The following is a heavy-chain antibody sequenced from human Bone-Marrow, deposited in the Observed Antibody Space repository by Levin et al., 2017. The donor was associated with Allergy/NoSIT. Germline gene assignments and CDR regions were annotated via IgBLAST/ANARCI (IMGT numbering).Heavy chain of an antibody. D-gene: IGHD1-7*01. CDR1: EFTFDSHG. CDR3: ERSAGNYRHDCDS. J-gene: IGHJ4*02. CDR2: VGYEGDYE. Sequence: GGSLRLSCVGSEFTFDSHGIHWVRQAPGKGLEWVSLVGYEGDYEHYADSVKGRFTVSRDNSKNTVYLQMSSLRPEDTALYYCERSAGNYRHDCDSWGRGVVVTVSS. V-gene: IGHV3-30*03.